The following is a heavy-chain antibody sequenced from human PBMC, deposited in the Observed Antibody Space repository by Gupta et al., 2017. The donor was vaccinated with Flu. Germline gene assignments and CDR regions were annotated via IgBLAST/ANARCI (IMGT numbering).Heavy chain of an antibody. D-gene: IGHD1-26*01. CDR2: ISGSGATI. J-gene: IGHJ4*02. V-gene: IGHV3-23*01. CDR3: AKTVRDTTNFDS. Sequence: VRQAPGGGLEWVSAISGSGATIYYSDSLKGRFTVSRDNSQNTLYLQMNSLRVEDTAVYYCAKTVRDTTNFDSWGQGTLVTVSS.